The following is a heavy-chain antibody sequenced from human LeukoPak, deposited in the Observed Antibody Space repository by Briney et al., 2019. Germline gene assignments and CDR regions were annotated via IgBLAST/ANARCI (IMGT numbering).Heavy chain of an antibody. CDR3: ARDKGLAAAGHWYFDL. V-gene: IGHV4-31*03. CDR2: IYYSGST. D-gene: IGHD6-13*01. J-gene: IGHJ2*01. CDR1: GGSINSGGYY. Sequence: SQTLSLTCTVSGGSINSGGYYWSWIRQHPGKGLEWIGYIYYSGSTYYNPSLKSRVTISGDTSKNQFSLKLSSVTAADTAVYYCARDKGLAAAGHWYFDLWGRGTLVTVSS.